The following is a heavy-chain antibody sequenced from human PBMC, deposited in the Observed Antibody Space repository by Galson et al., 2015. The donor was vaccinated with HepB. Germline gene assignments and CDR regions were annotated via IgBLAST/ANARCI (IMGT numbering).Heavy chain of an antibody. CDR3: TTYDYTTDSFDY. Sequence: SLRLSCAASGFSFSNAWMNWVRQAPGKGLEWVGRIKSKTDGGTTDYAAPVKGRFTISRDDSKNTLFLQMNSLKTEDTAVYYCTTYDYTTDSFDYWGQGTLVTVSS. CDR1: GFSFSNAW. D-gene: IGHD4-11*01. V-gene: IGHV3-15*07. J-gene: IGHJ4*02. CDR2: IKSKTDGGTT.